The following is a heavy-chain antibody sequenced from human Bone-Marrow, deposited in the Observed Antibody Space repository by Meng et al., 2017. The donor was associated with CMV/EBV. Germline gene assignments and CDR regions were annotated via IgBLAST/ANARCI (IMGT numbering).Heavy chain of an antibody. J-gene: IGHJ4*02. CDR1: GYTFSTYG. CDR3: ARGEVWDNSIWYYY. V-gene: IGHV1-18*01. Sequence: ASVKVSCKASGYTFSTYGISWVRQAPGQGLEWMGWISAYNGNTKYAQKFQGRVTMTTDTSTSTAYMELKSLRSDDTAVYYCARGEVWDNSIWYYYWGQGTLVTVSS. D-gene: IGHD6-13*01. CDR2: ISAYNGNT.